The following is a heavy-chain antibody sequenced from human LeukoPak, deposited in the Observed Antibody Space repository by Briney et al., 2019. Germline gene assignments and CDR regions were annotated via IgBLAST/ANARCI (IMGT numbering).Heavy chain of an antibody. D-gene: IGHD3-22*01. CDR2: IKQDGSEK. V-gene: IGHV3-7*01. J-gene: IGHJ4*02. Sequence: GGSLRLSCAASGFTFSSYGMHWVRQAPGKGLEWVANIKQDGSEKYYVDSVKGRFTIPRDNAKNSLYLQMNSLRAEDTAVYYCARGGGNYYDSSGPRFDYWGQGTLVTVSS. CDR3: ARGGGNYYDSSGPRFDY. CDR1: GFTFSSYG.